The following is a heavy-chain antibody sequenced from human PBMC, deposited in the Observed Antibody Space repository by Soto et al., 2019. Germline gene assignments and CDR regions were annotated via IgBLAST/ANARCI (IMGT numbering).Heavy chain of an antibody. Sequence: QVQLQESGPGLVKPSETLSLTCTVSGGSISSYYWSWIRQPPGKGLEWIGYIYYSGSTNYNPSLKSRVTISVDTSKNQFSLKLSSVTAADTAVYYCASQLEAAAGYHFDYWGQGTLVTVSS. CDR3: ASQLEAAAGYHFDY. J-gene: IGHJ4*02. V-gene: IGHV4-59*01. CDR2: IYYSGST. CDR1: GGSISSYY. D-gene: IGHD6-13*01.